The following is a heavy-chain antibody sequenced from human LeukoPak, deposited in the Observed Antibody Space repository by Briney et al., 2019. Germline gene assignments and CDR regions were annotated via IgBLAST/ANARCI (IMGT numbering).Heavy chain of an antibody. CDR3: ARDLEAVAVSGWFDP. J-gene: IGHJ5*02. V-gene: IGHV3-23*01. Sequence: PGGSLRLSCAASGFTFSSYAMSWVRQAPGKGLEWVSAISGSGGSTYYADSVKGRFTISRDNSKNTLYLQMNSLRAEDTAVYYCARDLEAVAVSGWFDPWGQGTLVTVSS. CDR2: ISGSGGST. D-gene: IGHD6-19*01. CDR1: GFTFSSYA.